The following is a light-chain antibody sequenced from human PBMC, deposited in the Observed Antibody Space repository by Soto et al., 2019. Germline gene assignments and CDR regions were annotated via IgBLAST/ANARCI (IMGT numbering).Light chain of an antibody. CDR1: QDIDIY. CDR3: QQLNRFVLT. J-gene: IGKJ4*01. V-gene: IGKV1-9*01. Sequence: IQLTQSPSSLSASIGDRVTITCRASQDIDIYLAWYQQKSGEAPRLLIYGASTLQSGVPSRFSGSRSGTDCTLTIRGLQPEDFATYYCQQLNRFVLTFGGGTKVEMK. CDR2: GAS.